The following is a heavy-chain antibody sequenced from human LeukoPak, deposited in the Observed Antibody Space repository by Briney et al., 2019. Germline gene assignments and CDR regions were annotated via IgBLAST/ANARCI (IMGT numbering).Heavy chain of an antibody. V-gene: IGHV3-7*01. J-gene: IGHJ4*02. CDR2: IRQDGNEK. D-gene: IGHD6-13*01. CDR3: ARDQGSLPSDS. CDR1: GFTFSGYW. Sequence: GGSLRLSCAGSGFTFSGYWMSWVRQAPGKGLEWVANIRQDGNEKHYVDSVKGRFTISRDNAKNSLFLQMNSLRDEDTAIYYCARDQGSLPSDSWGQGTLVSVSS.